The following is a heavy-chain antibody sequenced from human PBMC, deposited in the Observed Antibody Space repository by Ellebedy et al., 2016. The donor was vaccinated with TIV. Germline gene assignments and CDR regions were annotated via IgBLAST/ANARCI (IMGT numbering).Heavy chain of an antibody. CDR2: IESKTDGGTK. Sequence: GESLKISXAASGFAFSNAWMSWVRQAPGKGLEWVGRIESKTDGGTKDYAAPVKGRSTISRDDSKNTLFLQMNSLETEDTAVYYCTTGWSDFPDNWGQGTLVTVSS. J-gene: IGHJ4*02. CDR3: TTGWSDFPDN. V-gene: IGHV3-15*04. D-gene: IGHD1-1*01. CDR1: GFAFSNAW.